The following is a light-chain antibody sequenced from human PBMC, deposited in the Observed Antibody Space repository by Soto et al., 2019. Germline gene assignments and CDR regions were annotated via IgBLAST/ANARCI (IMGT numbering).Light chain of an antibody. CDR3: GTWDSSLTTFV. V-gene: IGLV1-51*02. Sequence: QSVLTQPPSVSAAPGQKVTMSCSGSSSNIGKYYVSWHQQLPGTAPKLLIYENDKRPSGILDRFSGSKSGTSATLGITGLQTGDEADYYCGTWDSSLTTFVFGTGTKVTVL. CDR1: SSNIGKYY. J-gene: IGLJ1*01. CDR2: END.